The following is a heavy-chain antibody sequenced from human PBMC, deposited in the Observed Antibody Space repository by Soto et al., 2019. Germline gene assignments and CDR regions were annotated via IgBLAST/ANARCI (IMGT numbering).Heavy chain of an antibody. CDR3: AKCSAVGCYSPFDP. CDR1: GYSFTAYY. Sequence: ASVKVSCKAAGYSFTAYYIHWVRQAPGQGFEWMGWINPTSGGTNYAQKFQGRVTVTRDTSISTAYMELTRLRSDDTAVYYCAKCSAVGCYSPFDPWGQGTQVTVSS. J-gene: IGHJ5*02. CDR2: INPTSGGT. V-gene: IGHV1-2*02. D-gene: IGHD2-15*01.